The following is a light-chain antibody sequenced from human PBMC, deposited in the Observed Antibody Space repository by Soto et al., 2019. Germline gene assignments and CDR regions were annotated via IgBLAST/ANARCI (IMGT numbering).Light chain of an antibody. J-gene: IGLJ2*01. CDR2: LDSDGSH. V-gene: IGLV4-69*01. CDR1: SGHSSYA. CDR3: QTWGTGIHVV. Sequence: QSVLTQSPSASASLGASVKLTCTLSSGHSSYAIASHQQQPEKGPRYLMKLDSDGSHTKGDAIPDRFSGSSSGAERYLAISGLQSEDEADYYCQTWGTGIHVVFGGGTQLTVL.